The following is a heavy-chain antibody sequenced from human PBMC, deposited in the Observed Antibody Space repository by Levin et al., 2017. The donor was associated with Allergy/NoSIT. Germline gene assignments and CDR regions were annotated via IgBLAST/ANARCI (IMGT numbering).Heavy chain of an antibody. CDR1: GGSISSYY. Sequence: SETLSLTCTVSGGSISSYYWSWIRQPPGKGLEWIGYIYSSGSTNYNPSLKSRVTISVDTSKNQFSLKLSSVTAADTSVYYCARQVAGAGTWWFDPWGQGTLVTVSA. CDR2: IYSSGST. D-gene: IGHD6-13*01. V-gene: IGHV4-59*08. J-gene: IGHJ5*02. CDR3: ARQVAGAGTWWFDP.